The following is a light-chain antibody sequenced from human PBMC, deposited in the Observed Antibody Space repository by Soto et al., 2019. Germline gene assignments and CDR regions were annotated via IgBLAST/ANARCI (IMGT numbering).Light chain of an antibody. Sequence: DIQMTQSPSSLSASVGDSVTITCRASQNVRSWLAWYQQKPGKAPKFLIYDASSLESGVPSRFSGSGSGTEFTLTISSLQPDDFATYYCQQYDDYPLTFGGGTKVEIK. CDR2: DAS. CDR1: QNVRSW. V-gene: IGKV1-5*01. CDR3: QQYDDYPLT. J-gene: IGKJ4*01.